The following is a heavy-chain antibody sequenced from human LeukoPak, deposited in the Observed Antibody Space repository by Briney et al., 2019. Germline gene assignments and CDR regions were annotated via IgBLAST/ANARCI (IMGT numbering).Heavy chain of an antibody. J-gene: IGHJ4*02. CDR1: GFTFSSYA. D-gene: IGHD6-13*01. CDR3: AKDLKFRYSSSWYNPATYYFDY. Sequence: GGSLRLSCAASGFTFSSYAMSWVRQAPGKGLEWVSAISGSGGSTYYADSVKGRFTISRDNSKNTLYLQMNGLRAEDTAVYYCAKDLKFRYSSSWYNPATYYFDYWGQGTLVTVSS. CDR2: ISGSGGST. V-gene: IGHV3-23*01.